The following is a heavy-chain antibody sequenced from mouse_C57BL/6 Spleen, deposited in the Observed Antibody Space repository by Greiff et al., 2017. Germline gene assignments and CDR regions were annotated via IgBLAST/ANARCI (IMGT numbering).Heavy chain of an antibody. J-gene: IGHJ2*01. CDR3: ARGGEYTFDY. CDR2: IDPSDSYT. D-gene: IGHD2-10*02. V-gene: IGHV1-59*01. Sequence: QVQLQQPGAELVRPGTSVKLSCKASGYTFTSYWMHWVKQRPGPGLEWIGVIDPSDSYTNYNQKFKGKATLTVDTSSSTAYMQLSSRTSEDSAVYDCARGGEYTFDYWGQGTTLTVSS. CDR1: GYTFTSYW.